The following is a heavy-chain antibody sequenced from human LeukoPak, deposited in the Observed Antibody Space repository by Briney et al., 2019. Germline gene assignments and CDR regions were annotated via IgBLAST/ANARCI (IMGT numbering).Heavy chain of an antibody. CDR3: ARAPYYYGSGSYSNDY. V-gene: IGHV4-61*01. Sequence: SETLSLTCTVSGVSVSSGSYYWSWIRQPPGKGLEWIGYIYYSGSTNYNPSLKSRVTISVDTSKNQFSLKLSSVTAADTAVYYCARAPYYYGSGSYSNDYWGQGTLVTVSS. J-gene: IGHJ4*02. CDR1: GVSVSSGSYY. D-gene: IGHD3-10*01. CDR2: IYYSGST.